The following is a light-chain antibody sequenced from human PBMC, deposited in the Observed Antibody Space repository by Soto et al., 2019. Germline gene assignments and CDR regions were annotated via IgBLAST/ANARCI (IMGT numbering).Light chain of an antibody. CDR2: GAS. V-gene: IGKV3-15*01. Sequence: EIVLTQSSGTLSLSPGERATLSCRASQSVSSSYLAWYQQKPGQAPRLLIYGASTRATGISARFSGSGSGTEFTLTISSLQSEDFGVYYCQQYNNWWTFGQGTKVDIK. CDR3: QQYNNWWT. J-gene: IGKJ1*01. CDR1: QSVSSSY.